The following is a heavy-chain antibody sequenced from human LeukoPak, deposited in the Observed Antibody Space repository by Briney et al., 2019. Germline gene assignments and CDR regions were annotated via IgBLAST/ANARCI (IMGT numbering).Heavy chain of an antibody. J-gene: IGHJ4*02. Sequence: GGSLRLSCAASGFTFSSYWMHWVRQAPGKGLVWVSRINSDGSSTSYADSVKGRFTISRDNAKNTLYLQMNSLRAEDTAVYYCASWNDYYDSSGYHYYFDYWGQGTLVTVSS. CDR1: GFTFSSYW. CDR2: INSDGSST. CDR3: ASWNDYYDSSGYHYYFDY. V-gene: IGHV3-74*01. D-gene: IGHD3-22*01.